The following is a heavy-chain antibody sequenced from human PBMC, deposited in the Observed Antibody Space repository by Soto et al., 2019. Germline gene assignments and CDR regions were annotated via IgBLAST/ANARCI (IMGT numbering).Heavy chain of an antibody. CDR2: ISGSGGST. Sequence: GGSLRLSCAASGFTFSSYAMSWVRQAPGKGLEWDSAISGSGGSTYYADSVKGRFTISRDNSKNTLYLQMNSLRAEDKAVYYCAKSSDYGDYFDYWGQGTLVTVSS. V-gene: IGHV3-23*01. CDR3: AKSSDYGDYFDY. J-gene: IGHJ4*02. D-gene: IGHD4-17*01. CDR1: GFTFSSYA.